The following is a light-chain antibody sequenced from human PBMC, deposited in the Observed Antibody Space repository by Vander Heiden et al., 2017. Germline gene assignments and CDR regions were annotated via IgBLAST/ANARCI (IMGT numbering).Light chain of an antibody. J-gene: IGLJ3*02. CDR1: SSDVGSYNR. V-gene: IGLV2-18*02. Sequence: QSALTQPPSVSGSLGQSVTLSCTETSSDVGSYNRFSWYQQAPGTAPKLMIYEVSDLPSGVPDRFSGSKSGNTASLTISGLQAEDEGDYYCSSYTSSTTWVFGGGTKLTVL. CDR3: SSYTSSTTWV. CDR2: EVS.